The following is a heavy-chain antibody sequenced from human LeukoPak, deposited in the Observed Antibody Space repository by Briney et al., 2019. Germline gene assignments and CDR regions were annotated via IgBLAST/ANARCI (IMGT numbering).Heavy chain of an antibody. Sequence: GGSLRLSCAASGFTFSSYVMYWVRQAPGKGLEYVSSISSNGGSTYYANSVKGRSTISRDNSKNTLYLQMGSLRAEDMAVYYCARGGQSKYDSSGYLNYFDYWGQGTLVTVSS. V-gene: IGHV3-64*01. CDR1: GFTFSSYV. CDR3: ARGGQSKYDSSGYLNYFDY. J-gene: IGHJ4*02. CDR2: ISSNGGST. D-gene: IGHD3-22*01.